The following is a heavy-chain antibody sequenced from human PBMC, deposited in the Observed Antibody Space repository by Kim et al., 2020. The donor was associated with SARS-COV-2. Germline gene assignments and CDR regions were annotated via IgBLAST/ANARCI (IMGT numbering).Heavy chain of an antibody. Sequence: GGSLRLSCAASGFTFSSYGMHWVRQAPGKGLEWVAVIWYDGSNKYYADSVKGRFTISRDNSKNTLYLQMNSLRAEDTAVYYCAKELDSEKVGAFDIWGQGTMVTVSS. J-gene: IGHJ3*02. CDR1: GFTFSSYG. V-gene: IGHV3-33*06. CDR2: IWYDGSNK. D-gene: IGHD1-26*01. CDR3: AKELDSEKVGAFDI.